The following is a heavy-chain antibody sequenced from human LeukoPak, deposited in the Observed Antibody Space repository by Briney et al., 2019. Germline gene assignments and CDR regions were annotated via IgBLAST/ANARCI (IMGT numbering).Heavy chain of an antibody. CDR1: GYTFTSYD. Sequence: ASVKVSCKASGYTFTSYDINWVRQATGQGLEWMGWMNPNSGNTGYAQKLQGRVTMTTDTSTSTAYIELRSLRSDDTAVYYCARGPAAGIFAFDIWGQGTMVTVSS. V-gene: IGHV1-8*01. J-gene: IGHJ3*02. CDR2: MNPNSGNT. D-gene: IGHD6-13*01. CDR3: ARGPAAGIFAFDI.